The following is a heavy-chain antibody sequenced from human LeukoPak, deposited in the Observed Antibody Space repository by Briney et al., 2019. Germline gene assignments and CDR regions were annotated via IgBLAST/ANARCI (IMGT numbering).Heavy chain of an antibody. J-gene: IGHJ4*02. D-gene: IGHD3-22*01. CDR3: ATGSRYDSSGFTFDY. CDR1: RYSFSSYW. Sequence: GESLKISCQASRYSFSSYWITWVRQMPEKGLEWMGRIDPTDSYSNYSPSFQGHVTISADKSISTVYLQWSSLKASDTAMYYCATGSRYDSSGFTFDYWGQGTLVTVSS. CDR2: IDPTDSYS. V-gene: IGHV5-10-1*01.